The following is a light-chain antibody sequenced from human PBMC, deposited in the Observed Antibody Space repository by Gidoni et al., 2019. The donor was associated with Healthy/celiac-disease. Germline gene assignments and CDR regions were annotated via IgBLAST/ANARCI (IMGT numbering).Light chain of an antibody. CDR2: DDS. CDR1: NSGSKS. CDR3: QVWDSSSDHVV. J-gene: IGLJ2*01. V-gene: IGLV3-21*02. Sequence: SYVLTQPPPVPVAPGQTARITCGGNNSGSKSVHWYQQKPGQAPVLVVYDDSDRPSGIPERFSGSNSGNTATLTISRVEAGDEADYYCQVWDSSSDHVVFGGGTKLTVL.